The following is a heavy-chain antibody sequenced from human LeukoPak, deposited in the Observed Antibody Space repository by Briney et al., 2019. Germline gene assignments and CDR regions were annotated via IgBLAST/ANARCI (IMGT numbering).Heavy chain of an antibody. CDR2: MNPNSGNT. CDR3: ARAEKVRCSSTSCFRPYYYYYMDV. CDR1: GYTFTSYD. V-gene: IGHV1-8*03. J-gene: IGHJ6*03. Sequence: ASVKVSCKASGYTFTSYDINWVRQATGQGLEWMGWMNPNSGNTGYAQKFQGRVTITRNTSISTAYMELSSLRSEDTAVYYCARAEKVRCSSTSCFRPYYYYYMDVWGKGTTVTVSS. D-gene: IGHD2-2*01.